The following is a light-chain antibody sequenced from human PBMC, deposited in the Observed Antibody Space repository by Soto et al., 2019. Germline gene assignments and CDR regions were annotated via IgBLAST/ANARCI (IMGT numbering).Light chain of an antibody. CDR2: DVS. CDR1: NSDVGRYNY. V-gene: IGLV2-14*03. Sequence: QSALTQPASVSGSPGQSIVISCTGTNSDVGRYNYVSWYQQHPGKAPKLMIYDVSNRPSGVSDRFSGSKSGNTASLIISGLQAEDEADYYCSSYTSSNTLNFGSGTKVTVL. J-gene: IGLJ1*01. CDR3: SSYTSSNTLN.